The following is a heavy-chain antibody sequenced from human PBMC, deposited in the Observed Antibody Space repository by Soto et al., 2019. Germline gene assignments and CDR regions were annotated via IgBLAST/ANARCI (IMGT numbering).Heavy chain of an antibody. J-gene: IGHJ3*02. CDR1: GGTLSDHG. V-gene: IGHV1-69*06. Sequence: QVQLEQSGAEVKKPGSSVKVSCKASGGTLSDHGVAWLRQAPGQGLEWMGGTIPVFNTAKYAQKFQGRVTVTADKFTNIPYMELSSLRPEDAAFYLCARGVYGSGNYYTGPSAFDIWGQGTMVIDTS. D-gene: IGHD3-10*01. CDR2: TIPVFNTA. CDR3: ARGVYGSGNYYTGPSAFDI.